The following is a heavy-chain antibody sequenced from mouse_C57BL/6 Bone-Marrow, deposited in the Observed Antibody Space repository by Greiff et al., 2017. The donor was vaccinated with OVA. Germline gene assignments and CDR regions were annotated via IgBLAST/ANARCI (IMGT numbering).Heavy chain of an antibody. J-gene: IGHJ2*01. CDR3: TFYSYYFDY. CDR2: IDPENGDT. Sequence: EVQLQQSGAELVRPGASVKLSCTASGFNIKDDYMHWVKQRPEQGLEWIGWIDPENGDTAYASKFQGKATITADTSSNTAYLQLSSLTSEDTAVYYCTFYSYYFDYWGQGTTLTVSS. CDR1: GFNIKDDY. V-gene: IGHV14-4*01. D-gene: IGHD1-1*01.